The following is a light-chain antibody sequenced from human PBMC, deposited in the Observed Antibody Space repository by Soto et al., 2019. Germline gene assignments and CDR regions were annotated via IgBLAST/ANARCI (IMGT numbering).Light chain of an antibody. CDR2: DVY. Sequence: ALTQPASVSGSPGQSITISCTGTSSDVDAYDYVSWYQQHPGKAPKLMIYDVYARPSGVSHRFSGSKSGNTASLTISGLQSDDEADYYCSSYTNTMSYVFGTGTKVTVL. CDR3: SSYTNTMSYV. J-gene: IGLJ1*01. V-gene: IGLV2-14*03. CDR1: SSDVDAYDY.